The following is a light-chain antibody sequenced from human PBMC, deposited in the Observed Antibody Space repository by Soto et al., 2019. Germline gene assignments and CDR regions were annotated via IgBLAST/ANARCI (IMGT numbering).Light chain of an antibody. CDR1: SSDVGGYNY. J-gene: IGLJ1*01. V-gene: IGLV2-8*01. CDR3: SSYAATKNIEV. Sequence: QSSLTQPPSAFGCPGQSVTISCTGASSDVGGYNYVSWYQQHPGKAPKLMIYEVSKRPSGVPDRFSGSKSCNTASLTFFGFKAVVGANYKGSSYAATKNIEVFGPGTMVPVL. CDR2: EVS.